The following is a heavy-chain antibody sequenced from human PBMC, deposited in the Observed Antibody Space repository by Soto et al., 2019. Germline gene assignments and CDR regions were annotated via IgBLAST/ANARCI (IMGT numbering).Heavy chain of an antibody. CDR2: IMATIDTA. CDR1: GGSLSTYA. J-gene: IGHJ4*02. V-gene: IGHV1-69*01. D-gene: IGHD6-13*01. CDR3: ARGGYSSSWRFDY. Sequence: QVQMAQSGAEVKKTGSSVKVSGKAPGGSLSTYAISWVRQAPGQGPERMGGIMATIDTATYAQKFQGRVTITAYESTSTVYMELSSLRSEDTAVYYCARGGYSSSWRFDYWGQGTLVTVSS.